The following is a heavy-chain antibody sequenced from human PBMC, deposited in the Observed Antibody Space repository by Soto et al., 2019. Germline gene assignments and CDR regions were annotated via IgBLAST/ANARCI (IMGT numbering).Heavy chain of an antibody. D-gene: IGHD1-20*01. CDR2: INPGNGDT. V-gene: IGHV1-3*01. CDR3: ARESITANDY. CDR1: GYTFTGYY. Sequence: ASVKVSCKASGYTFTGYYIHWVRQAPGQRLEWMGWINPGNGDTKYSQKFQDRVTLTRDTSATTAYMGVNTLRSEDTAIYYCARESITANDYWGQGTPVTVSS. J-gene: IGHJ4*02.